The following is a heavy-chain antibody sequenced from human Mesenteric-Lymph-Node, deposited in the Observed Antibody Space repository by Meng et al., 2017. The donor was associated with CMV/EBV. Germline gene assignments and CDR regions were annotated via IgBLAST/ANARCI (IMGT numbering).Heavy chain of an antibody. J-gene: IGHJ5*02. V-gene: IGHV3-74*01. CDR1: GFTFSSYW. D-gene: IGHD2-15*01. CDR3: TTVYCSGGSCSP. CDR2: INGDGSRT. Sequence: GESLKISCAASGFTFSSYWMQWVRQAPGKRLVWVSLINGDGSRTSYADSVKGRFTISRDNAKNTLYLQMSSLRAEDTAVYYCTTVYCSGGSCSPWGQGTLVTVSS.